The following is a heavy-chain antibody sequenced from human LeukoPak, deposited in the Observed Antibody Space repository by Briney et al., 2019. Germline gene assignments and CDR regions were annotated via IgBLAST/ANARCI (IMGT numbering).Heavy chain of an antibody. Sequence: SVKVSCKASGGTFSSYTISWVRQAPGQGLEWMGRIIPILGIANYAQKFQGRVTITADKSTSTAYMELSSLRSEDTAVYYCERDRERWSTYWFDPWGQGTLVTVSS. V-gene: IGHV1-69*04. J-gene: IGHJ5*02. D-gene: IGHD4-23*01. CDR2: IIPILGIA. CDR3: ERDRERWSTYWFDP. CDR1: GGTFSSYT.